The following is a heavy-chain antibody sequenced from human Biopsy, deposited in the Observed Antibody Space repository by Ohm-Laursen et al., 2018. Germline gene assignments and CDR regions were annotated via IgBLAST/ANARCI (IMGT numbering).Heavy chain of an antibody. CDR2: VYYTGST. Sequence: GTLSLTCTVSGDSISSYYWSWIRQPPGKGLEWIGYVYYTGSTDYNPSLQSRVTISVDTSKNHSSLRLRSVTPADTAIYYCARDRGYYSDRTVPGYFDLWGRGTLVTVSS. CDR3: ARDRGYYSDRTVPGYFDL. CDR1: GDSISSYY. J-gene: IGHJ2*01. D-gene: IGHD3-22*01. V-gene: IGHV4-59*01.